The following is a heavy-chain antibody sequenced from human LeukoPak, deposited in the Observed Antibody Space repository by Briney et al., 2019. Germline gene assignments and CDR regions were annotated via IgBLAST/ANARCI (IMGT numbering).Heavy chain of an antibody. CDR2: TSFDGTNK. J-gene: IGHJ4*02. Sequence: GGSLRLSCAGSGFTFNYFAIHWVRHAPGKGLEWVAVTSFDGTNKYYADSVRGRFTISRDNSNKTVYLQMNSLRADDTAVYYCASRVTTSLDYWGQGTLVTVSS. D-gene: IGHD4-11*01. CDR3: ASRVTTSLDY. V-gene: IGHV3-30-3*01. CDR1: GFTFNYFA.